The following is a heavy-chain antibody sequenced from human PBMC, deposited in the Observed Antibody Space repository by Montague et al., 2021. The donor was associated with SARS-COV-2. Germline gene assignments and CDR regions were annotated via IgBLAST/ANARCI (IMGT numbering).Heavy chain of an antibody. J-gene: IGHJ4*02. V-gene: IGHV4-4*02. CDR3: ACPTEGSGYYRPFDY. Sequence: SETLSLTCGVSGASVTSTNWWSWVRQPTGKGLEWIGEIYHTGNTNYSPSLKSRVYISLDKAKNQLYLRLNSVTAADTAVYYCACPTEGSGYYRPFDYWGQGTLVTVSS. D-gene: IGHD3-22*01. CDR1: GASVTSTNW. CDR2: IYHTGNT.